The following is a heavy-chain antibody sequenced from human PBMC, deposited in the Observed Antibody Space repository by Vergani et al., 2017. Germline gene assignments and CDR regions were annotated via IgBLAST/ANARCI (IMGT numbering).Heavy chain of an antibody. CDR1: GYTFTSYD. CDR2: MNPNSGNT. CDR3: ARGRGYCSSTSCYFEAFDI. V-gene: IGHV1-8*01. Sequence: QVQLVQSGAEVKKPGASVKVSCKASGYTFTSYDINWVRQATGQGLEWMGWMNPNSGNTGYAQKFQGRVTMTRNTSISTAYMELSSLRSEDTAVYYCARGRGYCSSTSCYFEAFDIWGQGTMVTVSS. J-gene: IGHJ3*02. D-gene: IGHD2-2*01.